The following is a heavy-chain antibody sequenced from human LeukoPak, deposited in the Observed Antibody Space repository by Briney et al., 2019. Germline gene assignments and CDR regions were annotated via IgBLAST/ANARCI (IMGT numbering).Heavy chain of an antibody. J-gene: IGHJ4*02. V-gene: IGHV1-24*01. CDR2: FNPEEGET. CDR3: ATEIVGYGDVHYFDH. D-gene: IGHD5-12*01. Sequence: ASVKVSCKISGYTLSEVSMHWVRHSPGKGLEWVGGFNPEEGETIYARKFQGRLTLTEDTSTDTAYMEVSGLRSEDTAVYYCATEIVGYGDVHYFDHWGQGTLVTVSS. CDR1: GYTLSEVS.